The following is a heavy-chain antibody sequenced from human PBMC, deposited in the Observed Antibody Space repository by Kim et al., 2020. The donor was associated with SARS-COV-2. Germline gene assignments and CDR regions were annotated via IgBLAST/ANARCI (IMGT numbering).Heavy chain of an antibody. D-gene: IGHD4-17*01. CDR3: ASSTLYGDRSFDY. V-gene: IGHV4-31*02. Sequence: SNPSLKSRVTISVDTSKNQFSLKLSSVTAADTAVYYCASSTLYGDRSFDYWGQGTLVTVSS. J-gene: IGHJ4*02.